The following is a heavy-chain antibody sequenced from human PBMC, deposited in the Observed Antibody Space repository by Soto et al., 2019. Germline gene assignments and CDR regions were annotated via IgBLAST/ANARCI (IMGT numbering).Heavy chain of an antibody. J-gene: IGHJ3*02. CDR2: IVSDGSAK. V-gene: IGHV3-33*01. D-gene: IGHD1-1*01. Sequence: QVQLVESGGGVVQPGTSLRLSCAVSGFPFSTYGFHWVRQPPGKGLEWVAVIVSDGSAKYHADSVEGRFTISSDNSKDKLYLQMNSLRAEDTDVYYCARDDAFGNENGFDIWGQGTMGTVSS. CDR3: ARDDAFGNENGFDI. CDR1: GFPFSTYG.